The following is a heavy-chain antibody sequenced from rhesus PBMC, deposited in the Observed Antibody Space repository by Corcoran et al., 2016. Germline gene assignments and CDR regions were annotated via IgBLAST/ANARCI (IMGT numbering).Heavy chain of an antibody. V-gene: IGHV3S35*01. CDR2: IKYDGSEK. Sequence: EVQLVESGGGLVQPGGYLRLSCAASGFTFSSYGMSWVRQAPGKGLEWVADIKYDGSEKYYVDSVKGRFTISRDNDKNSLYLQMNSLRAEDTAVYYCVGSFEYFEFWGQGALVTVSS. J-gene: IGHJ1*01. CDR1: GFTFSSYG. CDR3: VGSFEYFEF.